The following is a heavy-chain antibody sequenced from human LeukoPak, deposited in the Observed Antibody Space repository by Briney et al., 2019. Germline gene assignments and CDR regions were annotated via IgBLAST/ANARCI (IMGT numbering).Heavy chain of an antibody. J-gene: IGHJ4*02. D-gene: IGHD6-19*01. CDR1: GFTFSSYA. V-gene: IGHV3-30-3*01. CDR2: ISYDGSNK. CDR3: ARAYGLVRPYYFDY. Sequence: PGRSLRLSCAASGFTFSSYAMHWVRQAPGKGLEWVAVISYDGSNKYYADSVKGRFTISRDNSKNTLYLQMNSLRAEDTAVYYCARAYGLVRPYYFDYWGQGTLVTVSS.